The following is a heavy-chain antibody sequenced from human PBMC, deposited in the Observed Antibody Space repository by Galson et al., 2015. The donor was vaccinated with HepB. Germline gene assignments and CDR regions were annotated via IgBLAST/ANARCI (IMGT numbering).Heavy chain of an antibody. D-gene: IGHD1-14*01. CDR2: MWFDGLNT. CDR3: ARDVPTGGPHASAVFDY. V-gene: IGHV3-33*08. CDR1: GFTLRNYG. Sequence: LRLSCAASGFTLRNYGMHWVRQAAGKRLEWVALMWFDGLNTRYADSVKGRFTISRDSSKNTLYLQMNSLRVADTAVYYCARDVPTGGPHASAVFDYWGQGALVTVSS. J-gene: IGHJ4*02.